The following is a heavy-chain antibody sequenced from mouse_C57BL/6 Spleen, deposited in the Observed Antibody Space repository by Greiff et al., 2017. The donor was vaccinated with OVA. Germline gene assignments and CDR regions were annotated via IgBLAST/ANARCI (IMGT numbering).Heavy chain of an antibody. J-gene: IGHJ1*03. CDR1: GYTFTSYW. D-gene: IGHD2-1*01. V-gene: IGHV1-69*01. CDR3: ARGEDGKGYFGV. CDR2: IDPSDSYT. Sequence: QVQLQQPGAELVMPGASVKLSCKASGYTFTSYWMHWVKQRPGQGLEWIGEIDPSDSYTNYNQKFKGKSTLTVDKSSSPAYMQLSSLTSEDSAVYYCARGEDGKGYFGVWGTGTTVTVSS.